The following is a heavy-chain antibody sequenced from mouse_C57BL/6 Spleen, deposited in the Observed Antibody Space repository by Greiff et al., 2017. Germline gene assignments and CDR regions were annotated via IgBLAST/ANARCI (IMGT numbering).Heavy chain of an antibody. V-gene: IGHV1-84*01. CDR3: ARSTTVVATYWYFDV. CDR2: IYPGSGNT. Sequence: QLQESGPELVKPGASVKISCKASGYTFTDYYINWVKQRPGQGLEWIGWIYPGSGNTKYNEKFKGKATLTVETSSSTAYMQLSSLTSEDSAVYFCARSTTVVATYWYFDVWGTGTTVTVSS. CDR1: GYTFTDYY. D-gene: IGHD1-1*01. J-gene: IGHJ1*03.